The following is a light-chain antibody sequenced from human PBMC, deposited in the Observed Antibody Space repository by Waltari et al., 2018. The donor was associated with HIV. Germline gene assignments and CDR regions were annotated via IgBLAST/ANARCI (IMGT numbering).Light chain of an antibody. V-gene: IGKV4-1*01. CDR3: QQYYTISWT. CDR1: QSVLLGSNSKNY. J-gene: IGKJ1*01. Sequence: DIVMTQSPDSLAVSLGARATLNCKSSQSVLLGSNSKNYLAWYPQKPGQPPNLLIYWAYTRESGVPDRFRGGESGTDFAHTISSLQAGDVAVFCCQQYYTISWTFGQGTTVEIK. CDR2: WAY.